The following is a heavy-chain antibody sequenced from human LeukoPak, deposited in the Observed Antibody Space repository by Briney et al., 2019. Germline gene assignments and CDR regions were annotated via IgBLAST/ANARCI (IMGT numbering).Heavy chain of an antibody. Sequence: GESLKISCKGSGYNFTNYWIGWVRQMPEKGLEWMGIIYPGDSDTTYSPSSQGQVTISVDKSISTAYLQWNSLKASDTAMYYCARHGASSDFYYYFYPMDVWGQGTTVAVSS. J-gene: IGHJ6*02. CDR1: GYNFTNYW. CDR2: IYPGDSDT. V-gene: IGHV5-51*01. D-gene: IGHD3-22*01. CDR3: ARHGASSDFYYYFYPMDV.